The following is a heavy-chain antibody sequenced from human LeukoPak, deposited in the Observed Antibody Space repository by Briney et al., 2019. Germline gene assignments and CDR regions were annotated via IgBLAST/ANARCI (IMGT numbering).Heavy chain of an antibody. V-gene: IGHV4-30-4*08. CDR2: IYYSGST. D-gene: IGHD1-1*01. CDR1: GGSISSGDYY. J-gene: IGHJ5*02. Sequence: SETLSLTCTVSGGSISSGDYYRSWIRQPPGKGLEWIGYIYYSGSTYYNPSLKSRVTISVDTSKNQFSLQLSSVTAADTAVYYCARALSGTTEVGNWFDPWGQGTLVTVSS. CDR3: ARALSGTTEVGNWFDP.